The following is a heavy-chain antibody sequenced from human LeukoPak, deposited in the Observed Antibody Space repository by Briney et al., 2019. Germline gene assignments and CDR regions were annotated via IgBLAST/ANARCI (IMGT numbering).Heavy chain of an antibody. V-gene: IGHV1-69*13. D-gene: IGHD3-3*01. CDR3: ATKRRPVLRFLECDV. Sequence: SVKVSCKASGGTFSSYAISWVRQAPGQGLEWMGGIIPIFGTANYAQKFQGRVTITADESTSTAYMELSSLRSEDTAVYYCATKRRPVLRFLECDVWGQGTTVTVSS. J-gene: IGHJ6*02. CDR1: GGTFSSYA. CDR2: IIPIFGTA.